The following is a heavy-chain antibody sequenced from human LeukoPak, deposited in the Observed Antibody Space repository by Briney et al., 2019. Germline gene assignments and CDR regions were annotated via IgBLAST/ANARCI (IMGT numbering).Heavy chain of an antibody. J-gene: IGHJ3*02. CDR2: IYYRGST. D-gene: IGHD6-13*01. CDR1: GGSINISY. V-gene: IGHV4-59*08. CDR3: ARSGVFTGYDAFDI. Sequence: PSETLSLTCTVSGGSINISYWSWIRQPPGKGLERIGYIYYRGSTNYNPSLKSRVTISVDTSKNQYSLKLSSVTAADTAVYYCARSGVFTGYDAFDIWGQGTRVTVSS.